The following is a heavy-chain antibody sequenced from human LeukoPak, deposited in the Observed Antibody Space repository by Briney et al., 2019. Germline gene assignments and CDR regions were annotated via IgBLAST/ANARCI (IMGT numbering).Heavy chain of an antibody. J-gene: IGHJ4*02. Sequence: GGSLRLSCAASGFIFSNYVMSWVRQVPGKGLQWVSTISGRGTTIYSADSVKGRFTISRDNSKNTVYLQMDSLTAEDTAVYYCAKAVVPAGFDYWGQGTLVTVSS. D-gene: IGHD2-2*01. V-gene: IGHV3-23*01. CDR2: ISGRGTTI. CDR1: GFIFSNYV. CDR3: AKAVVPAGFDY.